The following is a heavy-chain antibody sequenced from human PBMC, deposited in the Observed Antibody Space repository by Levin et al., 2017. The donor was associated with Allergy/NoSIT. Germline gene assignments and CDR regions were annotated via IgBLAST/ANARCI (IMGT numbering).Heavy chain of an antibody. J-gene: IGHJ4*02. CDR1: GYTFTSYG. D-gene: IGHD6-19*01. CDR3: ARDSSGWGTHFY. Sequence: GESLKISCKASGYTFTSYGISWVRQAPGQGLEWMGWISAYNGNTNYAQKLQGRVTMTTDTSTSTAYMELRSLRSDDTAVYYCARDSSGWGTHFYWGQGTLVTVSS. V-gene: IGHV1-18*01. CDR2: ISAYNGNT.